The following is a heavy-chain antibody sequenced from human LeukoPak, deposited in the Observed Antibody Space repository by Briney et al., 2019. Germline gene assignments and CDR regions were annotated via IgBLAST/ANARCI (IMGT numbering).Heavy chain of an antibody. Sequence: GGSLRLSCAASGFTFSSYGMHWVRQAPGKGLEWVAFIRNDGSNKYYADSVKGRFTISRDNSKNTLYLQMNSLRAEDTAVYYCARYRHYYDSSGPSGFFDYWGQGTLVTVSS. CDR2: IRNDGSNK. CDR3: ARYRHYYDSSGPSGFFDY. J-gene: IGHJ4*02. V-gene: IGHV3-30*02. D-gene: IGHD3-22*01. CDR1: GFTFSSYG.